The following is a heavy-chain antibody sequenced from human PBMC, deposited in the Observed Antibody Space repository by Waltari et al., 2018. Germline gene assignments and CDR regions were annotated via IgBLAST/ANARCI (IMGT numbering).Heavy chain of an antibody. CDR2: IYYSGST. J-gene: IGHJ5*02. CDR1: GGSIRSGGSY. Sequence: QVQLQESGPGLVTPSQTLSLTCTVSGGSIRSGGSYGSWIRQHPGKGLEWIGSIYYSGSTYYNPSLKSRVTISVDTSKNQFSLKLSSVTAADTAVYYCARGPTGFDPWGQGTLVTVSS. V-gene: IGHV4-31*03. CDR3: ARGPTGFDP. D-gene: IGHD4-4*01.